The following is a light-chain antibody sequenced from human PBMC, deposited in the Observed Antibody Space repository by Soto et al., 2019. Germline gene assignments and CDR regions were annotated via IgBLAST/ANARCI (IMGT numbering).Light chain of an antibody. CDR2: DTS. J-gene: IGKJ5*01. V-gene: IGKV3-11*01. CDR1: QSVSGF. CDR3: QQRGSWPPT. Sequence: EVVLTQSPSTLYLSQGESAKISCRADQSVSGFLGWYQQKLGRAPRLLIHDTSNRATGVPARFSGSGSGTDFTLTISSLEPEDFGVYYCQQRGSWPPTFGQGTRLEI.